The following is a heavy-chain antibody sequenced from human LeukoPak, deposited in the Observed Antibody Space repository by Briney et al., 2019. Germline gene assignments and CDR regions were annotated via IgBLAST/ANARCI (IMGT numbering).Heavy chain of an antibody. CDR1: GGSISSSSYY. CDR3: ARRILIATISL. D-gene: IGHD5-24*01. J-gene: IGHJ4*02. Sequence: PSETLSLTCTVSGGSISSSSYYWGWIRQPPGKGLEWIGSIYYSGSTYYNPSLKSRVTISVDTSKNQFSMKLSSVTAADTAVYYCARRILIATISLGGQGTLVTVSS. CDR2: IYYSGST. V-gene: IGHV4-39*01.